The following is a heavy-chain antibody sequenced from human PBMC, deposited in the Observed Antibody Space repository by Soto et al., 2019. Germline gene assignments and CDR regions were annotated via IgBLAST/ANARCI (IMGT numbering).Heavy chain of an antibody. CDR3: ARGRHLHVGYFDY. Sequence: LSLTCTVSGGSISSGGYYWSWIRQHPGKGLEWIGYIYYSGSTYYNPSLKSRVTISVDTSKNQFSLKLSSVTAADTAVYYCARGRHLHVGYFDYWGQGTLVTVSS. J-gene: IGHJ4*02. CDR1: GGSISSGGYY. D-gene: IGHD3-10*02. V-gene: IGHV4-31*03. CDR2: IYYSGST.